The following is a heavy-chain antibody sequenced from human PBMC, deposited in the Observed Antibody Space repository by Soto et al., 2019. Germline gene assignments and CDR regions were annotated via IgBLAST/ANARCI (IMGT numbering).Heavy chain of an antibody. V-gene: IGHV3-33*05. CDR1: RFSIIRHG. Sequence: QVQLVESGGGVIQPGGSLSLSCAASRFSIIRHGLHWVRQAPGKGPEWVALISYDGTSTFYADSVKGRFTISRDNSKNTLYLQMTSLRADDTAVYFCARDGNTATNYYYHMDLWGKGTTVTVSS. CDR2: ISYDGTST. D-gene: IGHD1-7*01. CDR3: ARDGNTATNYYYHMDL. J-gene: IGHJ6*03.